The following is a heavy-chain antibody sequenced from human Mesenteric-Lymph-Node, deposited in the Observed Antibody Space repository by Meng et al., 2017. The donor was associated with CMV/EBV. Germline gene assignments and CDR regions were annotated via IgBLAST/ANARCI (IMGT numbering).Heavy chain of an antibody. CDR3: ARDGGYSKGGFDY. D-gene: IGHD6-13*01. Sequence: ASVKVSCKASGYTFTSYGITWVRQAPGQGLEWMGWISTSNGNSNYAQNLQGRVTITTDESTSTVYMELSSLRSEDTAVYYCARDGGYSKGGFDYWGQGTLVTVSS. V-gene: IGHV1-18*01. J-gene: IGHJ4*02. CDR1: GYTFTSYG. CDR2: ISTSNGNS.